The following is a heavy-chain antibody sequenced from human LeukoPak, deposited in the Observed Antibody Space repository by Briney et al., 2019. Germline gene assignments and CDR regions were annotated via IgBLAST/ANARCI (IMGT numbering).Heavy chain of an antibody. V-gene: IGHV3-66*01. CDR1: GFTVSNNY. D-gene: IGHD3-10*01. CDR2: IYSGGST. CDR3: ARDYRSGSSSWFDP. Sequence: GGSLRLSCAASGFTVSNNYMSWVRQAPGKGLEWVSVIYSGGSTYYADSVKGRFTISRDNSKNTLYLQMNSLRAEDTAVYYCARDYRSGSSSWFDPWGQGTLVTVSS. J-gene: IGHJ5*02.